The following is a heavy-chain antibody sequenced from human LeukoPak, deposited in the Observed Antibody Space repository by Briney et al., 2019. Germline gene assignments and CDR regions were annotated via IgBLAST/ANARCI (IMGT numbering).Heavy chain of an antibody. Sequence: SVKVSCKASGGTFIRFTISWVRQAPGQGFEWMGGITPIFGTANFAQKFQGRVSITADGSTSTAFMELSSLRSEDTAVYYCAREWGLESSGYYYAYWGQGTLVTVSS. CDR3: AREWGLESSGYYYAY. V-gene: IGHV1-69*01. D-gene: IGHD3-22*01. CDR1: GGTFIRFT. J-gene: IGHJ4*02. CDR2: ITPIFGTA.